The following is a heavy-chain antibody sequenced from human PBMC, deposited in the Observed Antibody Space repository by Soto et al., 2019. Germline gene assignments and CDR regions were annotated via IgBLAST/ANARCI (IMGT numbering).Heavy chain of an antibody. Sequence: SSVKVSCKASGYTFTGYYMHWVRQAPGQGLEWMGWINPNSGGTNYAQKFQGRVTMTRDTSISTAYMELSRRRSDDTALYHCARTEGIIAVAGIDAFDIWGQGTMVTVS. D-gene: IGHD6-19*01. CDR3: ARTEGIIAVAGIDAFDI. V-gene: IGHV1-2*02. CDR1: GYTFTGYY. J-gene: IGHJ3*02. CDR2: INPNSGGT.